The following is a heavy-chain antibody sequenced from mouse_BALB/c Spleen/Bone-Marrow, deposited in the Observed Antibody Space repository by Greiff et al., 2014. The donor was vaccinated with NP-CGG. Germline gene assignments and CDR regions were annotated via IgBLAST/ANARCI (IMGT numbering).Heavy chain of an antibody. CDR3: ARNGYYGWITY. V-gene: IGHV4-1*02. Sequence: EVQLQQSGGGLVQPGGSLKLSCAASGFDSSGYWMTWVRQAPGKGLEWIGEINPDSRTINYKPSLKEKFIMSRDNAKNTLYLQMSKVRSEDTALYYCARNGYYGWITYWGQGTLVTVSA. CDR1: GFDSSGYW. D-gene: IGHD2-3*01. CDR2: INPDSRTI. J-gene: IGHJ3*01.